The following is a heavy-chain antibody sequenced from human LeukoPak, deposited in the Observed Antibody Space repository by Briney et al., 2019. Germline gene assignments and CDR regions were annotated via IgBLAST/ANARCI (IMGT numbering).Heavy chain of an antibody. D-gene: IGHD1-26*01. J-gene: IGHJ6*03. Sequence: GGSLRLSCAASGFTFSTHGMHWVRQAPGKGLEWVAFIRYDGINKYYADSVKGRFTISRDNAKNSLYLQMNSLRAEDTAVYYCARHLPLLYYYLDVWGKGTTVTISS. V-gene: IGHV3-30*02. CDR2: IRYDGINK. CDR3: ARHLPLLYYYLDV. CDR1: GFTFSTHG.